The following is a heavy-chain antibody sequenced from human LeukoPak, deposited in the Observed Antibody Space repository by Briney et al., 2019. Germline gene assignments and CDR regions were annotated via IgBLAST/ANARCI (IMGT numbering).Heavy chain of an antibody. V-gene: IGHV4-4*07. CDR3: ARGRYSYGIHDAFDI. CDR2: IYTSGST. J-gene: IGHJ3*02. D-gene: IGHD5-18*01. CDR1: GGSISSYY. Sequence: PSETLSLTCTVSGGSISSYYWSWIRQPPGKGLEWIGRIYTSGSTNYNPSLKSRVTMSVDTSKNQFSLKLSSVTAADTAVYYCARGRYSYGIHDAFDIWGQGTVVTVSS.